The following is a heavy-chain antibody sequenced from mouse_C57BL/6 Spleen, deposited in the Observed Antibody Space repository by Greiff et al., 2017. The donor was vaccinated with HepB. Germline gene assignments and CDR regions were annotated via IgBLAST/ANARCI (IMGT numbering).Heavy chain of an antibody. D-gene: IGHD3-2*02. J-gene: IGHJ3*01. CDR1: GFTFSSYA. V-gene: IGHV5-4*03. CDR3: ARGDSSGYDGWFAY. CDR2: ISDGGSYT. Sequence: EVKLVESGGGLVKPGGSLKLSCAASGFTFSSYAMSWVRQTPEKRLEWVATISDGGSYTYYPDNVKGRFTISRDNAKNNLYLQMSHLKSEDTAMYYCARGDSSGYDGWFAYWGQGTLVTVSA.